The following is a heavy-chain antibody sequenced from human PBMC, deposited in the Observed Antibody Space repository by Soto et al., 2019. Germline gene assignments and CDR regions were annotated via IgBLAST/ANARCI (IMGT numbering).Heavy chain of an antibody. V-gene: IGHV4-59*01. D-gene: IGHD1-7*01. CDR3: AREGLTGTIGLYYYYGMEV. J-gene: IGHJ6*02. CDR2: IYYSGGT. CDR1: GGSISSYY. Sequence: QVQLQESGPGLVKPSETLSLTCTVSGGSISSYYWCWIRQPPGKGLEWIGYIYYSGGTNYNPSLKSRVTISVKTSKNQFSLKLSSVTAADTAVYYCAREGLTGTIGLYYYYGMEVWGQGTTVTVSS.